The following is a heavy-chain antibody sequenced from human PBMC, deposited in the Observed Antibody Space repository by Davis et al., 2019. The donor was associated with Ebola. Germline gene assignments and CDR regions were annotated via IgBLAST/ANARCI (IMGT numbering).Heavy chain of an antibody. CDR3: TRDDNREGNAFDI. J-gene: IGHJ3*02. CDR1: GFTFSSYW. D-gene: IGHD3-22*01. CDR2: INRDGSTT. Sequence: HTGGSLRLSCAASGFTFSSYWMHWVRQAPGKGLVWVSCINRDGSTTTYADSVKGRFTISRDNAKNMLHLQMNSLRAEDTAMYYCTRDDNREGNAFDIWGQGTMVTVSS. V-gene: IGHV3-74*03.